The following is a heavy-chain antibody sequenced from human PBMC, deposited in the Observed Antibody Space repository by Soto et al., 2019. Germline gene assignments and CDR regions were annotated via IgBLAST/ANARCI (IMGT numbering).Heavy chain of an antibody. J-gene: IGHJ5*02. CDR1: GFTFKSYG. D-gene: IGHD3-22*01. V-gene: IGHV3-30*18. Sequence: WGSMRLSCAASGFTFKSYGMHLVRQEPGKGLEWVAVISFDGNIKYYVDSVRGRLTISRDNSNNTLYLQMNSLTAEDTAVYYWAKDRYRDGSGTRVRYNWFDPWGQGTVVTVS. CDR2: ISFDGNIK. CDR3: AKDRYRDGSGTRVRYNWFDP.